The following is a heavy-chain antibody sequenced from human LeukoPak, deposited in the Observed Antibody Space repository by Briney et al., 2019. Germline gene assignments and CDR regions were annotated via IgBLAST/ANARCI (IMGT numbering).Heavy chain of an antibody. D-gene: IGHD3-10*01. CDR3: ARGLGSGSYYGS. J-gene: IGHJ5*02. CDR1: GYIFTTYY. CDR2: INPSGGRT. Sequence: AAVKVSCKASGYIFTTYYMHWVRQAPGQGLEWMGIINPSGGRTTYAQKFQGRVTMTSDTSTDTVYMELSSLRSDDTAVYYCARGLGSGSYYGSWGQGTLVTVSS. V-gene: IGHV1-46*01.